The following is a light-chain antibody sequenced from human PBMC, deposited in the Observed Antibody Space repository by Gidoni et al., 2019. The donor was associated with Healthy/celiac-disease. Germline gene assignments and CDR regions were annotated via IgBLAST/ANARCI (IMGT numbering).Light chain of an antibody. CDR2: KAS. Sequence: DIQMTHSPSTLSASVGDRVTITCRASQSISSWVAWYQLKTGKAPKLLIYKASSLESGVPSRFSGSGSGTEFTLTISSLQPDDFATYYCQQYNSYSQTYTFGQGTKLEIK. J-gene: IGKJ2*01. V-gene: IGKV1-5*03. CDR1: QSISSW. CDR3: QQYNSYSQTYT.